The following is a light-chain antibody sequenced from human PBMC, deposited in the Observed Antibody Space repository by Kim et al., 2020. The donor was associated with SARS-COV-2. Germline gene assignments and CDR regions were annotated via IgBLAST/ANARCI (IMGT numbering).Light chain of an antibody. V-gene: IGLV1-47*01. CDR3: AAWDGSLSGVV. CDR2: TNN. J-gene: IGLJ2*01. CDR1: RSNIGSNS. Sequence: GQRVTISCSGRRSNIGSNSVTWYRQLPGSAPKFLIYTNNQRPSGVPDRFSGSKSGPSASLAISGLRSEDEADYYCAAWDGSLSGVVFGGGTQLTVL.